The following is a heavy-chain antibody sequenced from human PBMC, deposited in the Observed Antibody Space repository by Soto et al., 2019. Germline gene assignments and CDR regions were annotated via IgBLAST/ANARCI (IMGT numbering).Heavy chain of an antibody. CDR1: GGSISTYF. D-gene: IGHD3-10*01. Sequence: KPSETLSLTCTVSGGSISTYFWTWIRQPPGKGLEYIGYIYYSGSTNYNPSLKSRVSMSVDTSKNQFSLKLTSVTAADTAVYYCARYKDGNDYGLDYYYGMDVWGQGTTVTVSS. V-gene: IGHV4-59*01. CDR2: IYYSGST. J-gene: IGHJ6*02. CDR3: ARYKDGNDYGLDYYYGMDV.